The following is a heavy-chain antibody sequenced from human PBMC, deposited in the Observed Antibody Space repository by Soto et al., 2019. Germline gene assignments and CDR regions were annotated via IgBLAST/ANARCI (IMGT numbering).Heavy chain of an antibody. CDR2: ISAYNGNT. Sequence: ASVKVSCKASGYTFTSYGISWVRQAPGQGLEWMGWISAYNGNTNYAQKLQGRVTMTTDTSTSTADMELRSLRSDDTAVYYCARKPEGDYYYYGMDVWGQGTTVTVSS. D-gene: IGHD1-26*01. CDR3: ARKPEGDYYYYGMDV. V-gene: IGHV1-18*04. CDR1: GYTFTSYG. J-gene: IGHJ6*02.